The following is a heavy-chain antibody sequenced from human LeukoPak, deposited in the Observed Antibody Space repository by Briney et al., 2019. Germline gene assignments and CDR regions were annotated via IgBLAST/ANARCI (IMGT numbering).Heavy chain of an antibody. Sequence: GGSLRLSCAVSGFSFRTYSMNWVRQAPGKGLEWVSTITGDSTYIRYADSVRGRFTISRDNAKSSLYLQMNSLRVEDTAVYYCARDCESGYSYGLCWGQGTLATVSS. CDR3: ARDCESGYSYGLC. J-gene: IGHJ4*02. CDR2: ITGDSTYI. V-gene: IGHV3-21*01. CDR1: GFSFRTYS. D-gene: IGHD5-18*01.